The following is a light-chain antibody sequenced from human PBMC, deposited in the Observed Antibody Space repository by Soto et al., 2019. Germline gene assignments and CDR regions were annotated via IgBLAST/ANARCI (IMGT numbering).Light chain of an antibody. CDR1: QSVRSSY. V-gene: IGKV3-20*01. CDR3: QYYVGGSPIT. CDR2: GAS. J-gene: IGKJ5*01. Sequence: EVVLTQSPGTLSLSPWERATLSCRTIQSVRSSYLAWYQQKPGQAPRLLIYGASSRATGIPDRSSGSGSGTDFTLTISRLEPEDLALYYCQYYVGGSPITFGQGTRLEIK.